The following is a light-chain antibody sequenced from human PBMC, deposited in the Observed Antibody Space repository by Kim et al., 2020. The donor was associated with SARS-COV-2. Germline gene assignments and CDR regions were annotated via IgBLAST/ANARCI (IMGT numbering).Light chain of an antibody. CDR2: YDS. CDR1: NIGSKS. Sequence: SYELTHPPSVSVAPGKTARITCGGNNIGSKSVHWYQQKPGQAPVLVIYYDSDRPSGIPERFSGSNSGNTATLTISRVEAGDEADYYCQVWDSSSDHLVFGGGTKLTVL. CDR3: QVWDSSSDHLV. J-gene: IGLJ3*02. V-gene: IGLV3-21*04.